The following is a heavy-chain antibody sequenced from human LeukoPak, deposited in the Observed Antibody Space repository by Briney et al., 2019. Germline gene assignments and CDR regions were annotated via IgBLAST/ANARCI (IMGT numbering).Heavy chain of an antibody. Sequence: SETLSLTCTVSGGSISSYYWSWIRQPPGKGLEWIGYIYYSGSSNYNPSLKSRVTISVDRSKNQFSLKLSSVTAADTAVYYCARGGRMVFDYWGQGTLVTVSS. CDR1: GGSISSYY. D-gene: IGHD3-16*01. CDR2: IYYSGSS. V-gene: IGHV4-59*12. CDR3: ARGGRMVFDY. J-gene: IGHJ4*02.